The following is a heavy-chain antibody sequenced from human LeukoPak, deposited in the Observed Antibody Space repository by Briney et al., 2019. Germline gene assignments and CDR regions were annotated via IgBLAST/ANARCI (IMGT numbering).Heavy chain of an antibody. CDR1: GGSISSYY. Sequence: SETLSLTCTVSGGSISSYYWSWIRQPAGKGLELIGRIYTSGSTNYNPSLKSRVTMSVDTSKNQFSLKLSSVTAADTAVYYCARDRRYSSSTSCFSGFDYWGQGTLLTVSS. D-gene: IGHD2-2*01. J-gene: IGHJ4*02. CDR3: ARDRRYSSSTSCFSGFDY. CDR2: IYTSGST. V-gene: IGHV4-4*07.